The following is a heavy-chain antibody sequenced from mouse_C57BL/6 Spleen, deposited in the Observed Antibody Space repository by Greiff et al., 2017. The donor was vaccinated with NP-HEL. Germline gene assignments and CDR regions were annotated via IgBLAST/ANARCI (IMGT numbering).Heavy chain of an antibody. Sequence: EVQLQQSGPVLVKPGASVKMSCKASGYTFTDYYMNWVKQSHGKSLEWIGVINPYNGGTSYNQKFKGKATLTVDKSSSTAYMELNSLTSEDSAVYYCARSETGTGFDYWGQGTTLTVSS. J-gene: IGHJ2*01. CDR3: ARSETGTGFDY. CDR1: GYTFTDYY. V-gene: IGHV1-19*01. D-gene: IGHD4-1*01. CDR2: INPYNGGT.